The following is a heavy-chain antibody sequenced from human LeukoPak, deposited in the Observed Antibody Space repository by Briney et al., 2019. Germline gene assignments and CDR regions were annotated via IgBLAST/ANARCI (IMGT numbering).Heavy chain of an antibody. CDR2: NSGST. CDR1: GGSISSTDYY. D-gene: IGHD4-17*01. Sequence: SETLSLTCTVSGGSISSTDYYWGWIRQPPGKGLEWIGSNSGSTYYNPSLKSRVTISADTSKNHFSLKLSSVTAADTAVYYCAREIGGVMVATDDYGESRAFDIWGQGTMVTVSS. CDR3: AREIGGVMVATDDYGESRAFDI. V-gene: IGHV4-39*07. J-gene: IGHJ3*02.